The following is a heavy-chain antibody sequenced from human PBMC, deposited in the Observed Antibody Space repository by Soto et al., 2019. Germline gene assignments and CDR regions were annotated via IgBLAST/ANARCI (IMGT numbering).Heavy chain of an antibody. CDR2: IRGFSPYT. CDR1: GFTFRTYT. CDR3: ARALSGYYHDAFDI. V-gene: IGHV3-21*04. J-gene: IGHJ3*02. Sequence: GGSLRLSCVASGFTFRTYTMNWVRQAPGKGLEWVSGIRGFSPYTFYAESVKGRFTISRDNAKNSLYLQMNSLGVEDTAVYYCARALSGYYHDAFDIWGQGTMVTVSS. D-gene: IGHD3-22*01.